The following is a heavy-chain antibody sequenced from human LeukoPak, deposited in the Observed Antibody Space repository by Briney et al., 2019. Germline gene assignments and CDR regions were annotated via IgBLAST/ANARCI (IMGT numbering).Heavy chain of an antibody. CDR2: ISYDGSNK. V-gene: IGHV3-30-3*01. J-gene: IGHJ4*02. CDR3: ARDRRYSSSWYGEYYFDY. D-gene: IGHD6-13*01. Sequence: PGGSLRLSCAASGFTFSSYAMHWVRQAPGKGLEWVAVISYDGSNKYYADSVKGRFTISRDNSKNTLYLQMNSLRAEDTAVYYCARDRRYSSSWYGEYYFDYWGQGTLVTVSS. CDR1: GFTFSSYA.